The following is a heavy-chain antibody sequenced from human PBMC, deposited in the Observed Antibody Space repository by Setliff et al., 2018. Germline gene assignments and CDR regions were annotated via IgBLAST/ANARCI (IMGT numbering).Heavy chain of an antibody. V-gene: IGHV1-18*01. CDR1: GYTFSTYG. CDR3: TRDTNIVVVPTHRTAFDI. CDR2: ISTYNGYI. J-gene: IGHJ3*02. Sequence: ASVKVSCKASGYTFSTYGKAWVRQAPGQGLEWMGWISTYNGYIIYAHKFQGRVTMTTEASTGTADMELRHLRSYDTAVYYCTRDTNIVVVPTHRTAFDIWGQGIMVTVSS. D-gene: IGHD2-2*01.